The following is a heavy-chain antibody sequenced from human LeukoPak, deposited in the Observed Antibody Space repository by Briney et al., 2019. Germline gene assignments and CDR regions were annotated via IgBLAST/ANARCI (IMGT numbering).Heavy chain of an antibody. CDR3: AREAMYSYGNNFDY. D-gene: IGHD5-18*01. CDR1: AGSVNSSPYY. Sequence: SETLSLTCTVSAGSVNSSPYYWGWVRQPPGKGLEWIGYIYYSGSTNYNPSLKSRVTISVDTSKNQFSLKLSSVTAADTAVYHCAREAMYSYGNNFDYWGQGTLVTVSS. CDR2: IYYSGST. J-gene: IGHJ4*02. V-gene: IGHV4-61*01.